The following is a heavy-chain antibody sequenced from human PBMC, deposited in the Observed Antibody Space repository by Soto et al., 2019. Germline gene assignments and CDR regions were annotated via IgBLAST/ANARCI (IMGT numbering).Heavy chain of an antibody. V-gene: IGHV1-69*12. CDR1: GGTFSSYA. J-gene: IGHJ4*02. Sequence: QVQLVQSGAEVKKPGSSVKVSCKASGGTFSSYAISWVRQAPGQGLEWMGGIIPIFGTANYAQKFQGRVTITADESTSKAAMELSSLRSEDTAVYYCASEERGYRYATLDYWGQGTLVTVSS. CDR3: ASEERGYRYATLDY. CDR2: IIPIFGTA. D-gene: IGHD5-18*01.